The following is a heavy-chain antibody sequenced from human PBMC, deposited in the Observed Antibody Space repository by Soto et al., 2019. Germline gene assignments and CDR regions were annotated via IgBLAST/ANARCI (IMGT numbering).Heavy chain of an antibody. CDR3: AGGQQQVGLCEY. CDR1: GGSISSGGYS. CDR2: IYHSGST. Sequence: SETLSFTCAVSGGSISSGGYSWSWIRQPPGKSLEWIGYIYHSGSTYYNTSLKSRVTISVDASKNQFSLKLTSVTSAGKDVYHCAGGQQQVGLCEYCGQGSLV. D-gene: IGHD6-13*01. V-gene: IGHV4-30-2*05. J-gene: IGHJ4*02.